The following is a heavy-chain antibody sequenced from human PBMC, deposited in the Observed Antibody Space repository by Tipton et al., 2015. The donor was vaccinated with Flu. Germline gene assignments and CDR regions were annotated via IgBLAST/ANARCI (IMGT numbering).Heavy chain of an antibody. V-gene: IGHV3-53*01. Sequence: VQLVQSGGGLIQPGGSLRLSCAVSGFTVSSNYMNWVRQAPGKGLEWVSVIYGGGSTNYADSVKGRFTISRDNSKNTLYLEMNSLRAEDTAVYYCARDDYGMDVWGQGTTVTVSS. CDR2: IYGGGST. CDR3: ARDDYGMDV. J-gene: IGHJ6*02. CDR1: GFTVSSNY.